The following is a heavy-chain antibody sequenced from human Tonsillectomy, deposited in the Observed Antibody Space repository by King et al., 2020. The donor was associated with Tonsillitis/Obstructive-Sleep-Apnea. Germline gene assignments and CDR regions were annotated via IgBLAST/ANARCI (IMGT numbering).Heavy chain of an antibody. CDR3: ARTGMTRFEYSSSFPYHCCTMDV. CDR2: IYYSGST. D-gene: IGHD6-6*01. Sequence: VQLQESGPGLVKPSETLSLTCTVSGGSISSYYWSWIRQPPGKGLEWIGYIYYSGSTNYNPSLKSRVTISVDTSKNQFSLKLSSVTAADTAVYYCARTGMTRFEYSSSFPYHCCTMDVWGQGTTVTVSS. V-gene: IGHV4-59*01. J-gene: IGHJ6*02. CDR1: GGSISSYY.